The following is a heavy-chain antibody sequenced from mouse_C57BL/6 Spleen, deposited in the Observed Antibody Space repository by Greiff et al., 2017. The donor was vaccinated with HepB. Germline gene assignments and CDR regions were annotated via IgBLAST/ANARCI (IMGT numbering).Heavy chain of an antibody. CDR3: ARKEGMITTHAMDY. Sequence: VQRVESGPGLVQPSQSLSITCTVSGFSLTSYGVHWVRQSPGKGLEWLGVIWSGGSTDYNAAFISRLSISKDNSKSQVFFKMNSLQADDTAIYYCARKEGMITTHAMDYWGQGTSVTVSS. J-gene: IGHJ4*01. CDR2: IWSGGST. CDR1: GFSLTSYG. V-gene: IGHV2-2*01. D-gene: IGHD2-4*01.